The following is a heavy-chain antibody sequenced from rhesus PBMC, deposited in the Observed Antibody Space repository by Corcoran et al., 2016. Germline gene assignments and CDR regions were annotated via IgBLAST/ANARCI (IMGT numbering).Heavy chain of an antibody. V-gene: IGHV3-54*02. J-gene: IGHJ4*01. CDR1: GFTFSGYG. CDR3: SRDFDY. Sequence: EVQLVESGGGLVQPGGSLRLSCAASGFTFSGYGFHWVRQAPGKGVEWVAVISSDGREKYHADSVKERITISRDNSKKTLYLQMNNLKLEDTAVYCCSRDFDYWGQGVLVTVTS. CDR2: ISSDGREK.